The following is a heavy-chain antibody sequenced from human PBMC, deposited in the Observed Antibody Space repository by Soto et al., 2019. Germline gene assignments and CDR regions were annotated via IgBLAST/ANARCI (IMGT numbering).Heavy chain of an antibody. CDR1: GGSILTYY. V-gene: IGHV4-59*08. D-gene: IGHD2-2*01. CDR3: ARRGSSWYYMDV. CDR2: IYYSGST. Sequence: SETLSLTCTVSGGSILTYYWSWVRQPPGKGLEWIGNIYYSGSTNYNASLGSRVTISVDMSKNQFFLKLGSVTAADTAVYYCARRGSSWYYMDVWGKGTTVTVSS. J-gene: IGHJ6*03.